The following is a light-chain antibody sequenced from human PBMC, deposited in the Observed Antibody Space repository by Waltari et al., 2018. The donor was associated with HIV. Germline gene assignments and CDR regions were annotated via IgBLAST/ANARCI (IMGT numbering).Light chain of an antibody. J-gene: IGLJ2*01. CDR2: PHT. CDR3: LAWDNNIVA. CDR1: QWGNTY. Sequence: SYDVTQPPSVSVSPGQTASIPCSGDQWGNTYISWYQQKPGQSPVLVIYPHTKRPSGIPERFSGSISGNTATLTIGGTQAMDEADYYCLAWDNNIVAFGGGTKLTVL. V-gene: IGLV3-1*01.